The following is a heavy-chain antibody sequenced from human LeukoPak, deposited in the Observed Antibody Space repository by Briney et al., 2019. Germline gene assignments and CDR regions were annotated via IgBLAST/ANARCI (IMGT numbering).Heavy chain of an antibody. D-gene: IGHD4-17*01. V-gene: IGHV4-31*03. J-gene: IGHJ4*02. CDR1: GGSISSGGYY. CDR2: IYYSGST. Sequence: ASETLSLTCTVSGGSISSGGYYWSWIRQHPGKGLEWIGYIYYSGSTYYNPSLKSRVTISVDTSKNQFSLKLSSVTAADTAVYYCARARDYGDSNFDYWGQGTLVTVSP. CDR3: ARARDYGDSNFDY.